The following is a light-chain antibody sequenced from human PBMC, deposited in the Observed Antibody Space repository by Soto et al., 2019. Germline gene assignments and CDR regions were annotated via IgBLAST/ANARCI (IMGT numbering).Light chain of an antibody. J-gene: IGKJ4*01. V-gene: IGKV3-15*01. Sequence: DIVMTQSPATLSLSPGERATLSCRASQNIRDKLAWHQQKPGQSPWRLVYGASSRATGVPARFSGSGSGMDFTLTISSLQSEDFAVYYCQQYESWALTFGGGTKVEIK. CDR1: QNIRDK. CDR2: GAS. CDR3: QQYESWALT.